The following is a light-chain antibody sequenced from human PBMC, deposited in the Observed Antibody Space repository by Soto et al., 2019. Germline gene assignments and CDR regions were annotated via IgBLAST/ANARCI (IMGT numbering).Light chain of an antibody. Sequence: DIQMTQSPSTLSASVGDRVTITCRASQSIGSWLAWYQQKPGKAPKVLIFKASSLESGVPSRFSGSGSGTEFTLTISSLQPDDFAPYYCQLYNSYLWRFGQGTKVEIK. CDR2: KAS. J-gene: IGKJ1*01. V-gene: IGKV1-5*03. CDR1: QSIGSW. CDR3: QLYNSYLWR.